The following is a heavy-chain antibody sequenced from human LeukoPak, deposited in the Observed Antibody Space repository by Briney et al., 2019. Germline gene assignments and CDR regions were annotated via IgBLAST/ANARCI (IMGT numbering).Heavy chain of an antibody. CDR1: GYTFTSYY. J-gene: IGHJ3*02. Sequence: ASVKVSCKASGYTFTSYYMHWVRQAPGQGLEWMGIINPSGGSTSYAQKFQGRVTMTRDTSTSTVYMELSSLRSEDTAVYYCARARAYDSSGYYYVLDAFDIWGQGTMVTVSS. V-gene: IGHV1-46*01. CDR3: ARARAYDSSGYYYVLDAFDI. D-gene: IGHD3-22*01. CDR2: INPSGGST.